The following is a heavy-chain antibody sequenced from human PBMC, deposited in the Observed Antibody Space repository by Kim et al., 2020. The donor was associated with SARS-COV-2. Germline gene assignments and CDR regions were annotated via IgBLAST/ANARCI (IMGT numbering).Heavy chain of an antibody. Sequence: GNTKYSQMLQDRLAITRDTSATTAYLELSSLTSEDTAIYYCATGERFYFDSWGQGTLVTVSS. CDR3: ATGERFYFDS. CDR2: GNT. J-gene: IGHJ4*02. V-gene: IGHV1-3*01. D-gene: IGHD7-27*01.